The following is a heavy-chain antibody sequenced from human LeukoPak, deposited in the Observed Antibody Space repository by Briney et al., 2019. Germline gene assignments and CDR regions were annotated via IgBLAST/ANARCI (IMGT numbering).Heavy chain of an antibody. CDR1: GGSFSGYY. D-gene: IGHD3-3*01. CDR2: INHSGST. V-gene: IGHV4-34*01. J-gene: IGHJ6*03. Sequence: SETLSLTCAVYGGSFSGYYWSWIRQPPGKGLEWIWEINHSGSTNYNPSLKSRVTISVDTSKNQFSLKLSSVTAADTAVYYCARAKVAPYYDFWSGYLRYYMDVWGKGTTVTVSS. CDR3: ARAKVAPYYDFWSGYLRYYMDV.